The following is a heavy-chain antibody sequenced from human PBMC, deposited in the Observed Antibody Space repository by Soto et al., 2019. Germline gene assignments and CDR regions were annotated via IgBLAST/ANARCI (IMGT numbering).Heavy chain of an antibody. V-gene: IGHV4-31*03. CDR2: IYYSGST. J-gene: IGHJ5*02. CDR1: GGSISSGGYY. CDR3: ARYISIELVVRNLNWFDP. Sequence: PSETLSLTCTVSGGSISSGGYYWSWIRQHPGKGLEWIGYIYYSGSTYYNPSLKSRVTISVDTSKNQFSLKLSSVTAADTAVYYCARYISIELVVRNLNWFDPWGQGTLVTVSS. D-gene: IGHD2-8*02.